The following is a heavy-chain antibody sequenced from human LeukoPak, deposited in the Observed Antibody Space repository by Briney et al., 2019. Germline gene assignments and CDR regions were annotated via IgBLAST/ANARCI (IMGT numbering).Heavy chain of an antibody. CDR1: GGSISRSDW. CDR2: IFHSGST. CDR3: ARDASLQTGAFDV. Sequence: SGTLSLTCAVSGGSISRSDWWSWVRQSPGKGLEWIGEIFHSGSTKYNPSLKSRVTISVDKSKNQFSLNLTSVTAADTAMYYCARDASLQTGAFDVWGQGTMVTVSS. J-gene: IGHJ3*01. D-gene: IGHD5-24*01. V-gene: IGHV4-4*02.